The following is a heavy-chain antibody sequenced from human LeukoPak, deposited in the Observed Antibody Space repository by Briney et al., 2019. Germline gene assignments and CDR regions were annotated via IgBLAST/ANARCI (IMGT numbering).Heavy chain of an antibody. CDR2: IKSKTDGGTT. Sequence: PGGSLRRSGAASGFTFSNAWRSCVGQAPGKGREWFGRIKSKTDGGTTDYAAPVKGRCTISRDDSNNTLYLQMNKLKTEDTAVYYCTTEDIVLMVYVIFDYWGQGTLVTVSS. CDR1: GFTFSNAW. J-gene: IGHJ4*02. D-gene: IGHD2-8*01. V-gene: IGHV3-15*01. CDR3: TTEDIVLMVYVIFDY.